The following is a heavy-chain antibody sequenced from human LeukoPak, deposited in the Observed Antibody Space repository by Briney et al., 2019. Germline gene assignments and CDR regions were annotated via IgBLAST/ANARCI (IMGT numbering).Heavy chain of an antibody. Sequence: GGSLRLSCAASGFTFSSYSMNWVRQAPEKGLEWVSSISSSSSYIYYADSVKGRFTISRDNAKNSLYLQMNSLRAEDTAVYYCARGGWIDAFDIWGQGTMVTVSS. CDR2: ISSSSSYI. V-gene: IGHV3-21*01. D-gene: IGHD6-19*01. CDR3: ARGGWIDAFDI. J-gene: IGHJ3*02. CDR1: GFTFSSYS.